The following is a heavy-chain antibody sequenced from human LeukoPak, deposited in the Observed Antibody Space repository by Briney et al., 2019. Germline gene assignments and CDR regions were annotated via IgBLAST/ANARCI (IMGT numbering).Heavy chain of an antibody. CDR2: ISAYNGNT. CDR1: GYTFTSYG. CDR3: ARGRLKAVPAATEGEETGYYPVLYYYYYMDV. Sequence: GASVEVSCKASGYTFTSYGISWVRQAPGQGLEWMGWISAYNGNTNYAQKLQGRVTMTTDTSTSTAYMELRSLRSDDTAVYYCARGRLKAVPAATEGEETGYYPVLYYYYYMDVWGKGTTVTISS. V-gene: IGHV1-18*01. D-gene: IGHD2-2*01. J-gene: IGHJ6*03.